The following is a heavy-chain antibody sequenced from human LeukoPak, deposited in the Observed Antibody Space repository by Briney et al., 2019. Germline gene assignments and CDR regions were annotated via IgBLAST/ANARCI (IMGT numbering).Heavy chain of an antibody. CDR3: VRASVESGGAFDI. Sequence: SQTLSLTCTVSGGSISSGSYYWSWIRQPAGKGLEWIGRFYASASTNYNPSFKSRISISVDTSKNQFSLNLTSVTAADTAVYYCVRASVESGGAFDIWGQGTMVTVSS. V-gene: IGHV4-61*02. J-gene: IGHJ3*02. CDR2: FYASAST. D-gene: IGHD2-15*01. CDR1: GGSISSGSYY.